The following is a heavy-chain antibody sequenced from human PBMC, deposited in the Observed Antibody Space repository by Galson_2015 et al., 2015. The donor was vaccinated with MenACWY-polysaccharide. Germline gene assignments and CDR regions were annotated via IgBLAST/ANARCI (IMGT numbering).Heavy chain of an antibody. CDR3: ARFYDFWSGYYVDY. CDR1: GFSFRDYY. V-gene: IGHV3-11*01. J-gene: IGHJ4*02. CDR2: ISGTSSTI. D-gene: IGHD3-3*01. Sequence: SLRLSCAASGFSFRDYYMSWLRQAPGKGLEWVSYISGTSSTIHYSESVEGQFTTSRDSAKNSLFLEMNSLRVEDTAVYFCARFYDFWSGYYVDYWGQGTVVTVSS.